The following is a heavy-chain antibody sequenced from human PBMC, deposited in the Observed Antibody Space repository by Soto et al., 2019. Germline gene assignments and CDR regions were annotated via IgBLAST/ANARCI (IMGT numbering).Heavy chain of an antibody. Sequence: SETLSLTCTVSGDSIGSFYWRWILQPTGKGLEWIGYIYYSGSTNYNPSLKSRVTISVDTSKNQFSLKLSSVTAADTAVYSCARASISVPDAFDIWGQGIMLTV. CDR3: ARASISVPDAFDI. D-gene: IGHD3-3*01. V-gene: IGHV4-59*01. CDR1: GDSIGSFY. CDR2: IYYSGST. J-gene: IGHJ3*02.